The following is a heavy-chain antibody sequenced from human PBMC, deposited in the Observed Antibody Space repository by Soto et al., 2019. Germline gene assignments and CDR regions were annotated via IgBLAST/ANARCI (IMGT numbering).Heavy chain of an antibody. CDR3: ASKFGELLADAFDI. Sequence: QVQLQESGPGLVKPSGTLSLTCTVSNASISSRKWWTWVRQTPGKGLEWIGEIYHSGSINHNPSLKSRVTMSLDKSKNQFSLKMTSVTVADTAVYYCASKFGELLADAFDIWGQGTVVTVSS. CDR1: NASISSRKW. V-gene: IGHV4-4*02. J-gene: IGHJ3*02. D-gene: IGHD3-10*01. CDR2: IYHSGSI.